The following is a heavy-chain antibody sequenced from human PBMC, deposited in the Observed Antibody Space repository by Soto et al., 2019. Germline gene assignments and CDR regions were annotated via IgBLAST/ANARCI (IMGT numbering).Heavy chain of an antibody. Sequence: PGESLKISCQGSGYSFANYWIGWVRQKPGKGLDWMGIIYPGDSDTRYSPSFQGHVTISADKSPNTAYLQWSSLRASDIAIYYCARAPSHGWFQHLDYWGQGTLVTVSS. CDR1: GYSFANYW. CDR2: IYPGDSDT. J-gene: IGHJ4*02. V-gene: IGHV5-51*01. D-gene: IGHD6-19*01. CDR3: ARAPSHGWFQHLDY.